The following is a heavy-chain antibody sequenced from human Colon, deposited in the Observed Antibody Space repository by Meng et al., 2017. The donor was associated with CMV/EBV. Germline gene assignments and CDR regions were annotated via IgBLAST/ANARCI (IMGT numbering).Heavy chain of an antibody. J-gene: IGHJ2*01. D-gene: IGHD1-26*01. CDR2: ISTSIGN. CDR1: GYTVSSYG. CDR3: ARSGSYTEWYFDL. Sequence: ASVKVSCKASGYTVSSYGISWVRQAPGQGLEWMGCISTSIGNQYAQKFQGRVIMTTDSPTNTAYLEVMSLTFEDTAVYYCARSGSYTEWYFDLWGRGTLVTVSS. V-gene: IGHV1-18*01.